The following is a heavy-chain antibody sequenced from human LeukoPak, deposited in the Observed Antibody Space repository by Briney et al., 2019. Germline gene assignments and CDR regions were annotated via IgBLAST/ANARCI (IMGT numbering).Heavy chain of an antibody. J-gene: IGHJ4*02. CDR3: AKDQCTRTSCDGYPGY. D-gene: IGHD2-2*01. V-gene: IGHV3-30*02. CDR2: IHFDGSTE. CDR1: GFTFSSYG. Sequence: GGSLRLSCAASGFTFSSYGMHWVRQAPGKGLEWVAFIHFDGSTEYSGDSVQGRFTISRDNSRNILYLQMNNLRPGDTAFYYCAKDQCTRTSCDGYPGYWGQGTLVTVSS.